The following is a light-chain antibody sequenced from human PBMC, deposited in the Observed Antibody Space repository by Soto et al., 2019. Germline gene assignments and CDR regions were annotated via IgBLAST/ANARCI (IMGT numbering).Light chain of an antibody. CDR2: DVS. CDR1: QSISSW. CDR3: QQYHRYST. J-gene: IGKJ1*01. Sequence: DIQMTQSPSTLSASVGARVTITCRASQSISSWLAWYQQKPGKAPKLLIYDVSTLDSGVPSRFSGSASGTEFTLTISSLESDDFATYYCQQYHRYSTFGQGTKVDI. V-gene: IGKV1-5*01.